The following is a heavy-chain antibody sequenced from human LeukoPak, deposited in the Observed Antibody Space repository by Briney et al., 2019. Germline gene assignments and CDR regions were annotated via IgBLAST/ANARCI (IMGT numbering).Heavy chain of an antibody. D-gene: IGHD6-19*01. J-gene: IGHJ6*03. V-gene: IGHV4-39*01. CDR3: ARMRRGYSSGWYIEYMDV. CDR1: GGSISSSSYC. Sequence: SETLSLTCTVSGGSISSSSYCWGWIRQPPGKGLEWIGSIYYSGSTYYNPSLKSRVTISVDTSKNQFSLRLSSVTAADTAVYYCARMRRGYSSGWYIEYMDVWGKGTTVTVSS. CDR2: IYYSGST.